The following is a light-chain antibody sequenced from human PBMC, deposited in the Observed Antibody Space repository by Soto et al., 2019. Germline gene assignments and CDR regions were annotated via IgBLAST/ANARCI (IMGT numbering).Light chain of an antibody. Sequence: DIQMTQSPSSLSASVGDRVTITCQASQNINNYLNWNQQKPGRAPKLLIYDASNLGAGVPSRFRGSGSGTDFTFTISRLQPEDIATYYCQQYENLPTFGQGTRLEIK. CDR2: DAS. CDR1: QNINNY. J-gene: IGKJ5*01. V-gene: IGKV1-33*01. CDR3: QQYENLPT.